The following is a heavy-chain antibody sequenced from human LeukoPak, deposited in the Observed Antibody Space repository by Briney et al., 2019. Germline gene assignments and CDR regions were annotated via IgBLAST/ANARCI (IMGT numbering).Heavy chain of an antibody. CDR1: GGSISSSNW. Sequence: PSETLSLTCAVSGGSISSSNWWSWVRQPPGKGLEWIGEIYHSGSTNYNPSLKSRVTISVDKSKNQFSLKLSSVTAADTAVYYCAREGSVYGGSIEYWGQGTLVTVSS. J-gene: IGHJ4*02. D-gene: IGHD5/OR15-5a*01. V-gene: IGHV4-4*02. CDR3: AREGSVYGGSIEY. CDR2: IYHSGST.